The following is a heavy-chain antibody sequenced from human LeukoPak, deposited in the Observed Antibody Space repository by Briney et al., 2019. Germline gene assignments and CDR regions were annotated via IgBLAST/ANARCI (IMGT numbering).Heavy chain of an antibody. V-gene: IGHV1-18*01. Sequence: ASVKVSCKASGYTFTSYGISWVRQAPGQGLEWMGWISAYNGNTNYAQKLQGRVTMTTATSTSTAYMELRSLTSDDTAVYYCARDLNSGYCSSTSCYPWGYYYYYYMDVWGKGTTVTVSS. CDR1: GYTFTSYG. D-gene: IGHD2-2*01. CDR3: ARDLNSGYCSSTSCYPWGYYYYYYMDV. CDR2: ISAYNGNT. J-gene: IGHJ6*03.